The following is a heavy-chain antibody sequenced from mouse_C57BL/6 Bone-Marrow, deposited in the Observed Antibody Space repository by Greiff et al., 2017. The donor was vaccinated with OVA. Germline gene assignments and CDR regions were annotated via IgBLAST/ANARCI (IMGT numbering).Heavy chain of an antibody. V-gene: IGHV1-53*01. J-gene: IGHJ1*03. CDR3: ARETDLSPYYWYFDV. CDR1: GYTFTSYW. CDR2: INPSNGGT. Sequence: QVQLQQPGPELVKPGASVKLSCKASGYTFTSYWMHWVKQRPGQGLEWIRNINPSNGGTNYNEKFKSKATLTVDKSSSTAYMQLSSLTSEDSAVYYCARETDLSPYYWYFDVWGTGTTVTVSS. D-gene: IGHD4-1*01.